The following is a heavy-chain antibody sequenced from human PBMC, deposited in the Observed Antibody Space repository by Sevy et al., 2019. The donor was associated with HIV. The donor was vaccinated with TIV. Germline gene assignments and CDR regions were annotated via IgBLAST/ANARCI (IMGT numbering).Heavy chain of an antibody. CDR2: IISKTDGGTT. CDR3: TTDLIWFGEIYPSGTFDY. J-gene: IGHJ4*01. V-gene: IGHV3-15*01. D-gene: IGHD3-10*01. CDR1: GFTFSNAW. Sequence: GGSLRLSCAASGFTFSNAWMSWVRQAPGKGLEWVGRIISKTDGGTTDYAAPVKGRFTISRDHSKNTLYLQMNSLKTEDTAVYYCTTDLIWFGEIYPSGTFDYWGHGTLVTVSS.